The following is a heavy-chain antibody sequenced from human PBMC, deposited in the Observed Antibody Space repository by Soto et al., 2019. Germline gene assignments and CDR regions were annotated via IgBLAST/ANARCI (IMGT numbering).Heavy chain of an antibody. CDR3: TTRATLAMTGPYFDY. CDR1: GFSFSNAW. J-gene: IGHJ4*02. CDR2: IKSRTDAGTI. V-gene: IGHV3-15*01. D-gene: IGHD6-19*01. Sequence: EVHLVESGGGLVKPGGSLRLSCAASGFSFSNAWMNWVRQAPGKGLEWVGRIKSRTDAGTIDYAAPVKGRFTISRDDLKNTLYLQMNSLKTEDTAFYYCTTRATLAMTGPYFDYWGQGTLVTVSS.